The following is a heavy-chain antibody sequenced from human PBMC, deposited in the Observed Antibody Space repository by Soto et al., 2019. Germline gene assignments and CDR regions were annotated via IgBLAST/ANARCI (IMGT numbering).Heavy chain of an antibody. Sequence: SSVKLSCEASGGTNSSYAISWVLQAPGQGLEWMGGIIPIFGTANYAQKFQGRVTITADESTSTAYMELSSLRSEDTAVYYCSRCGRSNSGSLKYWGQGTPVTVSA. V-gene: IGHV1-69*13. D-gene: IGHD1-26*01. CDR2: IIPIFGTA. CDR3: SRCGRSNSGSLKY. J-gene: IGHJ4*02. CDR1: GGTNSSYA.